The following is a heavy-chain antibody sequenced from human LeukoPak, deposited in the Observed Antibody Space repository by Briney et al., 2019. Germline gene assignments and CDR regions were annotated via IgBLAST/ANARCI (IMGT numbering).Heavy chain of an antibody. Sequence: GGSLRLFCAASGLSFSTYTMNWVRQAPGKGLEWVSSISGTSSYIYYADSVKGRFTISRDNAKNSLYLQMNSLRAEDTAVYYCARDLGGSYLAFDYWGQGTLVTVSS. CDR2: ISGTSSYI. CDR1: GLSFSTYT. CDR3: ARDLGGSYLAFDY. D-gene: IGHD1-26*01. V-gene: IGHV3-21*01. J-gene: IGHJ4*02.